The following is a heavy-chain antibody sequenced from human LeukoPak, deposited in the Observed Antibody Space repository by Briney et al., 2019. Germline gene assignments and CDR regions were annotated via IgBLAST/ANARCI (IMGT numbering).Heavy chain of an antibody. J-gene: IGHJ6*02. Sequence: PGGSLRLSCAASGFTVSSNYMSWVRQAPGKGLEGVAVISYDGSNKYYADSVKGRFTISRDNSKNTLYLQMNSLRAEDTAVYYCARVQFKSIPVVPAATRYYSGMDVWGQGTTVTVSS. CDR2: ISYDGSNK. CDR3: ARVQFKSIPVVPAATRYYSGMDV. V-gene: IGHV3-30-3*01. CDR1: GFTVSSNY. D-gene: IGHD2-2*01.